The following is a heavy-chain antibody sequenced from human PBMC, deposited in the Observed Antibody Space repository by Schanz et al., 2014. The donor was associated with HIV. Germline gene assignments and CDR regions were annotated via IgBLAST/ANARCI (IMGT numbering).Heavy chain of an antibody. CDR3: AKPEYDSSGNSQSHFDY. Sequence: EVQLLDSGGGLVQPGGSLRVSCAASGFSFSRYAMNWVRQAPGKGLQWVSTISESGGRTYYADSVNGRFTISRDNSKNTLYLQMTTLRTEDTAVYYCAKPEYDSSGNSQSHFDYWGQGTAVTVSS. J-gene: IGHJ4*03. D-gene: IGHD3-22*01. V-gene: IGHV3-23*01. CDR2: ISESGGRT. CDR1: GFSFSRYA.